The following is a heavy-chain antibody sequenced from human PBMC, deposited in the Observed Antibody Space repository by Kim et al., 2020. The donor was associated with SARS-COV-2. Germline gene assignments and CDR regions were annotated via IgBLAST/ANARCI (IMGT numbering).Heavy chain of an antibody. Sequence: GGSLRLSCAASGFTFGDYAMHWVRQAPGKGLEWVSGISWNSGSIGYADSVKGRFTISRDNAKNSLYLQMNSLRAEDTALYYCAKDIAGFTTVTTAFDYWGQGTLVTVSS. D-gene: IGHD4-17*01. CDR3: AKDIAGFTTVTTAFDY. CDR1: GFTFGDYA. J-gene: IGHJ4*02. CDR2: ISWNSGSI. V-gene: IGHV3-9*01.